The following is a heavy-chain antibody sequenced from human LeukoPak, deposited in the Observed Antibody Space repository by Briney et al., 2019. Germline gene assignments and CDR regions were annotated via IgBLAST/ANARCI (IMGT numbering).Heavy chain of an antibody. CDR3: ARGRDPY. CDR1: GGSFSGYY. D-gene: IGHD5-24*01. V-gene: IGHV4-34*01. Sequence: SETLSLTCAVYGGSFSGYYWTWIRQPPGRGLEWIGEINHSGSTNYNPSLKSRVTISVDTSKSQFSLKLNSVTAADTAMYYCARGRDPYWGKGTLVTVSS. J-gene: IGHJ4*02. CDR2: INHSGST.